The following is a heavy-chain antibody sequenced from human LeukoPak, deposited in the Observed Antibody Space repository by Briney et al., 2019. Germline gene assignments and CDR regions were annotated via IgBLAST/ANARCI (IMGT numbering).Heavy chain of an antibody. CDR1: GYTFTGYY. CDR2: INPNSGGT. Sequence: GASVKVSCKASGYTFTGYYMHWVRQAPGQGLEWMGWINPNSGGTNYAQKFQGWVTMTRDTSISTAYMELSRLRSDDTAVYYCARETVYYYGSGSYYNSPYFDYWGQGTLVTVSS. J-gene: IGHJ4*02. CDR3: ARETVYYYGSGSYYNSPYFDY. D-gene: IGHD3-10*01. V-gene: IGHV1-2*04.